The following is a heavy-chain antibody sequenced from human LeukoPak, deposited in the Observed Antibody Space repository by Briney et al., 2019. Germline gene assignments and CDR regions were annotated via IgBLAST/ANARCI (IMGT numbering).Heavy chain of an antibody. J-gene: IGHJ4*02. V-gene: IGHV1-18*01. D-gene: IGHD3-22*01. CDR3: ARAPARIVVVSAFDY. Sequence: GASVKVSCKASGYTFTSYGISWVRQAPGQGLEWMGWISAYNGNTNYAQKLQGRVTMTTDTSTSTAYMELRSLRSDDTAVYYCARAPARIVVVSAFDYWGQGTLVTVSS. CDR1: GYTFTSYG. CDR2: ISAYNGNT.